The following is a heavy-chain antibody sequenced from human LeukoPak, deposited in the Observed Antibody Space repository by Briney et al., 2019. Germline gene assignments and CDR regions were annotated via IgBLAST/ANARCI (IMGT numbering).Heavy chain of an antibody. V-gene: IGHV1-18*01. CDR2: ISAYNGNT. D-gene: IGHD5-12*01. CDR3: ARDQRLFSGYATGNGYAYYFDY. Sequence: ASVKVSCKASGYTFTSYGISWVRQAPGQGLEWMGWISAYNGNTNYAQKLRGRVTMTTDTSTSTAYMELRSLRSDDTAVYYCARDQRLFSGYATGNGYAYYFDYWGQGTLVTVSS. CDR1: GYTFTSYG. J-gene: IGHJ4*02.